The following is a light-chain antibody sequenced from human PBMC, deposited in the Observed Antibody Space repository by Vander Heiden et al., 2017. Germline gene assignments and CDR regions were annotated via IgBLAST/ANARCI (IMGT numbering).Light chain of an antibody. CDR3: RQDVQTPPT. J-gene: IGKJ4*01. V-gene: IGKV2-28*01. CDR1: QSLLHSNGNNN. CDR2: VGS. Sequence: VITQSPPSLPVTPGEPASLSCRSSQSLLHSNGNNNFDWYLQNPGQSPQLLIYVGSNRASGVPARFSGSGSGTAFTLKISRVEAEDIGVYYCRQDVQTPPTFGGGTKVEIK.